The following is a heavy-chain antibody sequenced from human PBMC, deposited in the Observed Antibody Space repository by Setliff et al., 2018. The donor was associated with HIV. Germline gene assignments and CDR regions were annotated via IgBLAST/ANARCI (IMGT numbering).Heavy chain of an antibody. CDR3: GTYYYGSGKIDY. CDR2: ISWNSGSI. CDR1: GFTFDDYA. D-gene: IGHD3-10*01. Sequence: PGGSLRLSCAASGFTFDDYAMHWVRQAPGKGLEWVSGISWNSGSIGYAGSVKGRFTISRDNSKNTLFLQMNSLRAEDTAVYYCGTYYYGSGKIDYWGQGTLVTVSS. V-gene: IGHV3-9*01. J-gene: IGHJ4*02.